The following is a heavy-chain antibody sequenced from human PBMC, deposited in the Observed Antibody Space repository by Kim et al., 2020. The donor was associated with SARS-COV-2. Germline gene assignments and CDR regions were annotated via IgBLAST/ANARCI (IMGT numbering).Heavy chain of an antibody. D-gene: IGHD3-16*01. J-gene: IGHJ4*02. CDR3: LGGPSDPIDY. CDR1: EFTVSRNY. Sequence: GGSLRLSCAASEFTVSRNYMSWVRQAPGKGLEWVSVIYAGGSTYYADSVKGRFTISRDSSNNTLYLQMNSLRADDTAVYYCLGGPSDPIDYWGQGTLVTVSS. V-gene: IGHV3-53*01. CDR2: IYAGGST.